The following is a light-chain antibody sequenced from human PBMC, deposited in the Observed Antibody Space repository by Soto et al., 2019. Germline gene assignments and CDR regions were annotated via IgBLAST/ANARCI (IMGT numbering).Light chain of an antibody. CDR3: SSYRSSSTPVV. CDR2: DVS. J-gene: IGLJ2*01. Sequence: QSALTQPASVSGSPGQSITISCTGTSSDVGGYNYVSWYQQHPGKAPKLMLYDVSNRPSGVSNRFSASKSGNTASLTISGLQAEDEADYYCSSYRSSSTPVVFGGGTKVTVL. V-gene: IGLV2-14*01. CDR1: SSDVGGYNY.